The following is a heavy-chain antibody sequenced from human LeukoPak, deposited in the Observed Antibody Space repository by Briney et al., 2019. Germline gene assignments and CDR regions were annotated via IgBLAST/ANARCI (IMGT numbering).Heavy chain of an antibody. V-gene: IGHV3-30-3*01. D-gene: IGHD2-21*02. J-gene: IGHJ3*02. CDR3: ARGDCGGDCYLSMATYDI. Sequence: PGGSLRLSCAASGSTFRNYAMHWVRQAPGKGLEWVAVILHDGSNKYYADSVKGRFTISRDNSKNTLYLQMNSLRADDAALYYCARGDCGGDCYLSMATYDIWGQGTKVTVPS. CDR2: ILHDGSNK. CDR1: GSTFRNYA.